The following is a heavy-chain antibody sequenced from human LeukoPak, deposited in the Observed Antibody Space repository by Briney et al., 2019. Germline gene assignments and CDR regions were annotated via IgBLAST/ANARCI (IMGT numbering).Heavy chain of an antibody. D-gene: IGHD1-1*01. CDR1: GYTFTSYG. V-gene: IGHV1-18*01. CDR3: ARDQVAHNWNGFYSTLWYYGMDV. CDR2: ISAYNGNT. Sequence: ASVKVSCEASGYTFTSYGISWVRQDPGQGLEWMGWISAYNGNTNYAQKLQGRVTMTTDTSTSTAYMELRSLRSDDTAVYYCARDQVAHNWNGFYSTLWYYGMDVWAKGPRSPSP. J-gene: IGHJ6*02.